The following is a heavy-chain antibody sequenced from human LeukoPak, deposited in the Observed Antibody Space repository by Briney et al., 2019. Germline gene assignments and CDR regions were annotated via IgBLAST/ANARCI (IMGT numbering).Heavy chain of an antibody. J-gene: IGHJ4*02. CDR3: ASSDSSSWYDDY. CDR1: GGSFSGYY. V-gene: IGHV4-34*01. D-gene: IGHD6-13*01. Sequence: SETLSLTCAVSGGSFSGYYWSWIRQPPGKGLEWIGEINHSGSTNYNPSLKSRVTISVDTSKNLFSLKLSSVTAADTAVYYCASSDSSSWYDDYWAREPWSPSPQ. CDR2: INHSGST.